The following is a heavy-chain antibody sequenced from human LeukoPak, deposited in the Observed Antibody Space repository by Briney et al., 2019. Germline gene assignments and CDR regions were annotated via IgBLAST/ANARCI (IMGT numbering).Heavy chain of an antibody. CDR1: GGSLSDYH. Sequence: PSETLSLTCAVYGGSLSDYHWSWIRQPPGKGLEWIGEINHSGSTNYNPSLKSRVTISVDTSKNQFSLKLSSVTAADTAVYYCARGHRLGVVTAILNYWGQGTLVTVSS. J-gene: IGHJ4*02. D-gene: IGHD2-21*02. CDR3: ARGHRLGVVTAILNY. CDR2: INHSGST. V-gene: IGHV4-34*01.